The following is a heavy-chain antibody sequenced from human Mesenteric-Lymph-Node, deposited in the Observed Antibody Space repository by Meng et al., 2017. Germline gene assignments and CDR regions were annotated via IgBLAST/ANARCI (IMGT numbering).Heavy chain of an antibody. CDR2: ISWNSGSI. V-gene: IGHV3-9*01. CDR3: AKALQNYYDSSGWDNNDAFDI. CDR1: GFSFDDYA. Sequence: GGSLRLSCAASGFSFDDYAMHWVRQAPGQGLEWVSGISWNSGSIGYADSVKGRFTISRDNAKNSLYLQMNSLRAEDTALYYCAKALQNYYDSSGWDNNDAFDIWGQGTMVTVSS. J-gene: IGHJ3*02. D-gene: IGHD3-22*01.